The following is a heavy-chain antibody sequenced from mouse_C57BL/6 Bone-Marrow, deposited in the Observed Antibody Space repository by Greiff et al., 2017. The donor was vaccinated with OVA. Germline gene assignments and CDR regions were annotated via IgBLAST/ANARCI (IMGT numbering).Heavy chain of an antibody. J-gene: IGHJ2*01. V-gene: IGHV5-17*01. Sequence: EVQLVESGGGLVKPGGSLKLSCAASGFTFSDYGMHWVRQAPEKGLEWVAYISSGSSTIYYADTVKGRFTISRDNAKNTLFLQMTSLRSEDTAMYYCARDGYDGRDYWGQGTTLTVSS. CDR3: ARDGYDGRDY. CDR1: GFTFSDYG. D-gene: IGHD2-2*01. CDR2: ISSGSSTI.